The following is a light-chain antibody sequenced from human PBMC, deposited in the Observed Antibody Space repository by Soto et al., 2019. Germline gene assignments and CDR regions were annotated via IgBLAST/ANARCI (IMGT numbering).Light chain of an antibody. Sequence: QSALTQPASVSGSPGQSITISCTGTSSDVGGYNYVSWYQQHPGKAPKLMIYDVSNRPSGVSNRFSGSKSANTASLTISGLQAEDEADYSCSSYTSSSTRVFGTGTKVTVL. CDR1: SSDVGGYNY. V-gene: IGLV2-14*01. CDR3: SSYTSSSTRV. CDR2: DVS. J-gene: IGLJ1*01.